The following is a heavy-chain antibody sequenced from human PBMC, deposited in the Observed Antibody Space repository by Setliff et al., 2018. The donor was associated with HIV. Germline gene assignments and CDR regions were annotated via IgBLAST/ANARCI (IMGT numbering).Heavy chain of an antibody. CDR1: GYSISSGYY. Sequence: LSLTCAVSGYSISSGYYWGWIRQPPGKGLEGVGRTRNKANGYITEYSASVQVRFTISRDNSKDSLSLQMNNLKAEDTAVYYCVRAAAGLDIWSQGIRVTVSS. CDR3: VRAAAGLDI. CDR2: TRNKANGYIT. V-gene: IGHV3-72*01. J-gene: IGHJ4*02.